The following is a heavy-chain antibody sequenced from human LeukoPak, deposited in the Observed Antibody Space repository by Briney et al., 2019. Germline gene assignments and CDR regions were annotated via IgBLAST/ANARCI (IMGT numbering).Heavy chain of an antibody. J-gene: IGHJ4*02. Sequence: EASVKVSCKASGYTFTSNYIHWVRQAPGQGLEWMGMIYPRDGSTSYAQKFQGRVTMTRDTSTSTVYMELSSLRSEDTAVYYCARPLGPIAAAGTETLDYWGQGTLVTVSS. CDR3: ARPLGPIAAAGTETLDY. D-gene: IGHD6-13*01. V-gene: IGHV1-46*01. CDR2: IYPRDGST. CDR1: GYTFTSNY.